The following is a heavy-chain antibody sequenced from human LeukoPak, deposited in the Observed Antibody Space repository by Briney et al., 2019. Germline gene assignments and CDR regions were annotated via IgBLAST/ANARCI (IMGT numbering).Heavy chain of an antibody. CDR2: IYYSGST. J-gene: IGHJ4*02. V-gene: IGHV4-59*08. Sequence: SETLSLTCTVSGGSISSYYWSWIRQPPGKGLEWIGYIYYSGSTNYNPSLKSRVTISVDTSKNQFSLKLSSVTAADTAVYHCARTPLGVNIVVVPAAHFDYWGQGTLVTVSS. CDR1: GGSISSYY. D-gene: IGHD2-2*01. CDR3: ARTPLGVNIVVVPAAHFDY.